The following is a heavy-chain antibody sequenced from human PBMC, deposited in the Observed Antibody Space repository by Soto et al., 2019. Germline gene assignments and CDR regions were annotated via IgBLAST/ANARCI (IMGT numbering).Heavy chain of an antibody. J-gene: IGHJ6*02. CDR2: IWYDGSNK. CDR1: GFTFSSYG. V-gene: IGHV3-33*01. Sequence: LRLSCAASGFTFSSYGMHWVRQAPGKGLEWVAVIWYDGSNKYYADSVKGRFTISRDNSKNTLYLQMNSLRAEDTAVYYCARGEDAFFYYGLDVWGQGITVTVSS. CDR3: ARGEDAFFYYGLDV.